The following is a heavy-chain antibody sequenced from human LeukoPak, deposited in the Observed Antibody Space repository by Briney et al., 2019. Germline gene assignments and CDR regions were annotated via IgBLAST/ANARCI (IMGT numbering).Heavy chain of an antibody. CDR2: ISGSGGST. CDR3: ARKPYSGYEYTWFDP. CDR1: GFTFSSYA. D-gene: IGHD5-12*01. Sequence: GGSLRLSCAASGFTFSSYAMSWVRQAPGKGLEWVSAISGSGGSTYYADSVKGRFTISRDNAKNSLYLQMNSLRAEDTAVYYCARKPYSGYEYTWFDPWGQGTLVTVSS. V-gene: IGHV3-23*01. J-gene: IGHJ5*02.